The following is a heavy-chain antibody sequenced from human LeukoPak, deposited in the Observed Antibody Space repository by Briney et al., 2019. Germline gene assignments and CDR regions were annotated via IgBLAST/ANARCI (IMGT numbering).Heavy chain of an antibody. CDR1: GFTFSSYS. CDR2: ISWNSGSI. J-gene: IGHJ6*03. CDR3: AKDMYYDILTGQPGGMDV. V-gene: IGHV3-9*01. Sequence: GGSLRLSCAGSGFTFSSYSMNWVRQAPGKGLEWVSGISWNSGSIGYADSVKGRFTISRDNAKNSLYLQMNSLRAEDTALYYCAKDMYYDILTGQPGGMDVWGKGTTVTISS. D-gene: IGHD3-9*01.